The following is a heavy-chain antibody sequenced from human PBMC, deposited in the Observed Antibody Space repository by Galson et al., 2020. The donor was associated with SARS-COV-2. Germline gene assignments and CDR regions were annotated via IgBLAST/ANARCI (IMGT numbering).Heavy chain of an antibody. J-gene: IGHJ2*01. Sequence: GGSLSLSCAASGFTFSSYAMRWVRQAPGKGLEWVSAISGSGGRTYYADSVKGRFTISRDNSKNTLYLQMNSLRAEDTAVYYCAKDRSWVTMIDWYFDLWGRGTLVTVSS. V-gene: IGHV3-23*01. CDR1: GFTFSSYA. CDR3: AKDRSWVTMIDWYFDL. D-gene: IGHD3-22*01. CDR2: ISGSGGRT.